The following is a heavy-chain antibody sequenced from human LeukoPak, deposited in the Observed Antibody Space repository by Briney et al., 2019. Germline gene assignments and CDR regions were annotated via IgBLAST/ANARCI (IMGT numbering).Heavy chain of an antibody. CDR2: INPSGGST. CDR1: GYTFTSYY. D-gene: IGHD6-13*01. V-gene: IGHV1-46*01. J-gene: IGHJ5*02. CDR3: ARDRYSGSWGGWFDP. Sequence: GASVKVSCKASGYTFTSYYMHWVRQAPGQGLEWMGIINPSGGSTSYAQKFQGRVTMTRDTSTSTVYMELSSLRSEDTAVYYCARDRYSGSWGGWFDPWGQGTLVTVSS.